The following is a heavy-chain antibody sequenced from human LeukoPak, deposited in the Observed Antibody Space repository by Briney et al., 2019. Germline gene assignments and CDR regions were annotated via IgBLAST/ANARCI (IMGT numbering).Heavy chain of an antibody. CDR3: ARDPTRPTGPPYGMDV. Sequence: GGSLRLSCIASDFSFSDSWMTWVRKAPGKGLEWVSYISTGSSSIYYADSVKGRFTISRDNAKNSLYLQMNSLRAEDTAVYYCARDPTRPTGPPYGMDVWGQGTTVTVSS. CDR1: DFSFSDSW. V-gene: IGHV3-48*04. D-gene: IGHD1-14*01. J-gene: IGHJ6*02. CDR2: ISTGSSSI.